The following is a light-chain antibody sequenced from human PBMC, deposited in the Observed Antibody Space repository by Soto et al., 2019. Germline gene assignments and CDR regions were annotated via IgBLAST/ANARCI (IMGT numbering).Light chain of an antibody. CDR2: AAS. CDR3: QQYGSSPLT. Sequence: EIVLAHSPGTLSLSPWERATLSCRASQSISSSYLAWYQQKPGQAPRLLIYAASSRATGIPDRFSGSGSGTDFTLTISRLEPEDFAVYYCQQYGSSPLTFGGGTKVDIK. J-gene: IGKJ4*01. CDR1: QSISSSY. V-gene: IGKV3-20*01.